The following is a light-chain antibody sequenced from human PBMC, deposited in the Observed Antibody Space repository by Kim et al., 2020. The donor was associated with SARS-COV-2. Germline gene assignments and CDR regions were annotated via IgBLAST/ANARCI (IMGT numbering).Light chain of an antibody. CDR1: QSVSSN. CDR2: GAS. CDR3: QEYNSWPRT. V-gene: IGKV3-15*01. Sequence: EIVMTQSPATPSVSPGERVTLSCRASQSVSSNLAWYQQKPGQAPRLIIYGASTRASGIPARFSSSGSGTEFTLTISSLQSEDFAVYYCQEYNSWPRTFGQGTKVDIK. J-gene: IGKJ1*01.